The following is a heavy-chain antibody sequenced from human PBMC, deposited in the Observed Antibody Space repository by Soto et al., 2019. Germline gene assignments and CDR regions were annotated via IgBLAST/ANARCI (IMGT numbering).Heavy chain of an antibody. V-gene: IGHV3-23*01. CDR3: AKGKRIRYGSGGSCYSGFDY. CDR2: ISGSGGST. D-gene: IGHD2-15*01. Sequence: EVQLLESGGGLVQPGGSLRLSCAASGFTFSSYAMSWVRQAPGKGLEWVSAISGSGGSTYYADSVKGRFTISRDNSKNTLYLQMNSLRAEDTAVYYCAKGKRIRYGSGGSCYSGFDYWGQGTLVTVSS. J-gene: IGHJ4*02. CDR1: GFTFSSYA.